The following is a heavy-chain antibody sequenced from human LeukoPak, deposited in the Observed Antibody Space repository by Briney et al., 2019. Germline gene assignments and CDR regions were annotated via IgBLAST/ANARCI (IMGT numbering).Heavy chain of an antibody. Sequence: SETLSLTCTVSGGSISSHYWSWIRQPPGKGLEWIGYIYYSGSTNYNPSLKSRVTISVNTSKNQFSLKLSSVTAADTAVYYCARAGATTFDYWGQGTQVTVSS. J-gene: IGHJ4*02. D-gene: IGHD1-26*01. V-gene: IGHV4-59*11. CDR1: GGSISSHY. CDR2: IYYSGST. CDR3: ARAGATTFDY.